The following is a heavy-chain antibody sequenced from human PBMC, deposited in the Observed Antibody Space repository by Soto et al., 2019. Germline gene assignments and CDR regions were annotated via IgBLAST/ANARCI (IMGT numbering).Heavy chain of an antibody. D-gene: IGHD2-15*01. V-gene: IGHV1-18*01. J-gene: IGHJ6*04. CDR2: TSAYNGHT. Sequence: ASVKVSCRASGYTCTSYGISWVPQARGRGLEWMGSTSAYNGHTTHAQKLQGRVTMPTHTSKSTAYMELRRLRSDDTAVYYCASLGYCRGGSRYPVVRYYGMDVWGKGTTVTVS. CDR3: ASLGYCRGGSRYPVVRYYGMDV. CDR1: GYTCTSYG.